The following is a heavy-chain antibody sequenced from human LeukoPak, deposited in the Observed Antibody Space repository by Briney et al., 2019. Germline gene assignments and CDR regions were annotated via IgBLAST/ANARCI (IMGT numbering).Heavy chain of an antibody. D-gene: IGHD6-13*01. CDR1: GGSFSGYY. CDR2: INHSGST. J-gene: IGHJ2*01. V-gene: IGHV4-34*01. CDR3: ARGDLSIAAAGSFTNRYFDL. Sequence: SETLSLTCAVYGGSFSGYYWSWIRQPPGKGLEWIGEINHSGSTNYNPSLKSRVTISVDTSKNQFSLKLSSVTAADTAVYYCARGDLSIAAAGSFTNRYFDLWGRGTLVTVSS.